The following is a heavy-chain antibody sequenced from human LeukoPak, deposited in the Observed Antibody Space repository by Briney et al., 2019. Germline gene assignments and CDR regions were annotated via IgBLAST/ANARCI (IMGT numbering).Heavy chain of an antibody. V-gene: IGHV3-33*01. CDR3: ARIWFGEASVDY. CDR2: IWYDGSNK. CDR1: GFTFSNYG. D-gene: IGHD3-10*01. J-gene: IGHJ4*02. Sequence: GGSLRLSCAASGFTFSNYGMHWVRQAPGKGLESVAVIWYDGSNKYYADSVKGGFTISRDNSKNTLYLQMNSLRAEDTAVYYCARIWFGEASVDYWGQGTLVTVSS.